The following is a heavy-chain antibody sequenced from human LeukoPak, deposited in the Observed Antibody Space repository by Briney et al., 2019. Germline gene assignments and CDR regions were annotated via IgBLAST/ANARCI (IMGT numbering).Heavy chain of an antibody. Sequence: GGSLRLSCAASGFTFSSYEMNWVRQAPGKGLEWVSYISSSGSTIYYADSVKGRFTISRDNAKNSLYLQMNSLRAEDTAVYYCARGGPDTVTIYRLDYWGQGTLVTVSS. V-gene: IGHV3-48*03. J-gene: IGHJ4*02. CDR1: GFTFSSYE. D-gene: IGHD4-11*01. CDR2: ISSSGSTI. CDR3: ARGGPDTVTIYRLDY.